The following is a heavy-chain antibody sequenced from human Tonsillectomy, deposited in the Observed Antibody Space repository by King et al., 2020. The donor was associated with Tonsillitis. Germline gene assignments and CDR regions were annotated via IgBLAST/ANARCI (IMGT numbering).Heavy chain of an antibody. J-gene: IGHJ4*02. D-gene: IGHD6-19*01. V-gene: IGHV1-2*06. CDR1: GYTFTDYS. Sequence: VQLVESGADVKKPGASVKVSCKASGYTFTDYSIHWVRLAPGQGLQWMGRISPDTGRTDSPLNFEDRVTMTRDTSIATVYLELTSLRSDDTAVYYCARDTGGWRAFDFWGQGTLVTVSS. CDR3: ARDTGGWRAFDF. CDR2: ISPDTGRT.